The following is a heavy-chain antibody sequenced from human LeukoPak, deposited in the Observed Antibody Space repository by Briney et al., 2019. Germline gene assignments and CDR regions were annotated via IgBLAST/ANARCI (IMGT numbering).Heavy chain of an antibody. CDR3: RVPRESYSH. Sequence: ASVKVSCKASGYTFTSHDINWVRQATGQGLEWVGYINPNSGNTGYAQKFQGRVTLTRDTSTNTAYMELTSLRSEDTAVYCTRVPRESYSHWGQGTLVTVSS. D-gene: IGHD1-26*01. J-gene: IGHJ4*02. CDR2: INPNSGNT. CDR1: GYTFTSHD. V-gene: IGHV1-8*01.